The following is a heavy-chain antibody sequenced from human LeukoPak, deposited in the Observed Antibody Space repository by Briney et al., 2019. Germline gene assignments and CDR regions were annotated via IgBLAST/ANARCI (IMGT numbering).Heavy chain of an antibody. Sequence: EPGGSLRLSCEASGFNLGSSWMAWVRQAPGKGLEWVANIKPDGSEKHYVDSVKGRFTISRDNAKNSLYLQMNSLRAEDTAVYYCARDPNPGYSYSDYWGQGTLVTVSS. CDR3: ARDPNPGYSYSDY. CDR1: GFNLGSSW. J-gene: IGHJ4*02. CDR2: IKPDGSEK. D-gene: IGHD5-18*01. V-gene: IGHV3-7*01.